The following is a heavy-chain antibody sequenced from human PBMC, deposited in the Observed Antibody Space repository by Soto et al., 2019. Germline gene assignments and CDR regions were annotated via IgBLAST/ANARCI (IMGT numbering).Heavy chain of an antibody. J-gene: IGHJ4*02. CDR2: ISGSGGSK. V-gene: IGHV3-23*01. D-gene: IGHD3-16*02. CDR3: AHPPRLWVDYIWGSYRSEFDY. Sequence: GGSLRLSCAASGFTFSSYAMSWVRQAPGKGLEWVSAISGSGGSKYYADSVKGRFTIPRDNSKNTLYVQMNSMRAEDTAVYYCAHPPRLWVDYIWGSYRSEFDYWGQGTLVTVSS. CDR1: GFTFSSYA.